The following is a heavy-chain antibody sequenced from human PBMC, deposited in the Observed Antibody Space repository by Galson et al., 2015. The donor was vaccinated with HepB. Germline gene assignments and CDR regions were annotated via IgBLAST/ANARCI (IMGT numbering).Heavy chain of an antibody. CDR2: IKQDGSEK. J-gene: IGHJ2*01. CDR3: ARDPGHYYDILTGYYSLAWYFDL. V-gene: IGHV3-7*03. D-gene: IGHD3-9*01. Sequence: WVANIKQDGSEKYYVDSVKGRFTISRDNAKNSLYLQMNSLRAEDTAVYYCARDPGHYYDILTGYYSLAWYFDLWGRGTLVTVSS.